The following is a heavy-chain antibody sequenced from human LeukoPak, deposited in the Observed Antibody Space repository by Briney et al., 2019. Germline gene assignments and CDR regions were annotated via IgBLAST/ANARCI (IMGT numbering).Heavy chain of an antibody. J-gene: IGHJ4*02. D-gene: IGHD3-10*01. V-gene: IGHV1-69*13. Sequence: SVKVSCKASGGTFSGYAISWVRQAPGQGLEWMGGIIPIFGTANYAQKFQGRVTITADESTSTAYMELSSLRSEDTAVYYCARLDSGEPGSPDYWGQGTLVTVSS. CDR1: GGTFSGYA. CDR2: IIPIFGTA. CDR3: ARLDSGEPGSPDY.